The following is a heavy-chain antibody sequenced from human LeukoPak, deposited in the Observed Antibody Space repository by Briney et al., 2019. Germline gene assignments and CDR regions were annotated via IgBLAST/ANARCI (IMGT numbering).Heavy chain of an antibody. Sequence: ASVKVSCKASGYTFTSYYMHWVRQAPGQGLEWMGWINPNSGGTNYAQKFQGRVSMTKDTSISTVYMELSRLKSNDTAVYYCARERMRYDPPLGYWGQGTLVTVSS. CDR1: GYTFTSYY. V-gene: IGHV1-2*02. J-gene: IGHJ4*02. CDR3: ARERMRYDPPLGY. D-gene: IGHD3-16*01. CDR2: INPNSGGT.